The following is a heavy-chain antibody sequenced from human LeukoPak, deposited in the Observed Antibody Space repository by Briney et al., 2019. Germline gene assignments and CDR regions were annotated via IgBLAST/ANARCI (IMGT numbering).Heavy chain of an antibody. CDR3: ARDYYDSSGYYYPYFDY. J-gene: IGHJ4*02. V-gene: IGHV1-69*01. CDR1: GGTFSSYA. D-gene: IGHD3-22*01. Sequence: SVKVSCKASGGTFSSYAISWVRQAPGQGLGWMGGIIPIFGTANYAQKFQGRVTITADESTSTAYMELSSLRSEDTAVYYCARDYYDSSGYYYPYFDYWGQGTLVTVSS. CDR2: IIPIFGTA.